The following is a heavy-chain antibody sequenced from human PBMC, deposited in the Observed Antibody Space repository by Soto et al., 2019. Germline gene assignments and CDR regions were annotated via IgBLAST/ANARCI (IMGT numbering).Heavy chain of an antibody. J-gene: IGHJ6*02. CDR1: GFAFSTYA. D-gene: IGHD2-2*01. V-gene: IGHV3-23*01. CDR3: APVPAASSYYGTDV. Sequence: EVQLLESGGGLVQPGGSLRLSCAASGFAFSTYAMNWVRQAPGKGLEWVSGIVDSGGRTFYADSVKGRFTISRDNSKNTLYLEMNSLRAEDTAIYYCAPVPAASSYYGTDVWGQGTTVTVSS. CDR2: IVDSGGRT.